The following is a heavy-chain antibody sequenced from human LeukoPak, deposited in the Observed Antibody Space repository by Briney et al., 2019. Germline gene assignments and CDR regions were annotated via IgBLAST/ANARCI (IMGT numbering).Heavy chain of an antibody. D-gene: IGHD3-10*01. CDR1: GFTFGRYA. Sequence: GGSLRLSCTASGFTFGRYAMSWFRQAPGKGLEWVSAISGSGGSTYYADSVKGRFTISRDNSKNTLYLQMNSLRAEDTAVYYCALWFGETRFDYWGQGTLVTVSS. V-gene: IGHV3-23*01. CDR3: ALWFGETRFDY. CDR2: ISGSGGST. J-gene: IGHJ4*02.